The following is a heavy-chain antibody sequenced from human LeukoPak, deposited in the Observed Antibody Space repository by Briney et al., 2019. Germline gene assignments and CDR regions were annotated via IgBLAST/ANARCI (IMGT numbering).Heavy chain of an antibody. Sequence: SETLSLTCTVSGGSISSGGYYWSWIRQPPGKGLEWIGYIYHSGSTYYNPSLKSRVTISVDRSKNQFSLKLSSVTAADTAVYYCARARYSSSQGDAFDIWGQGTMVTVSS. J-gene: IGHJ3*02. V-gene: IGHV4-30-2*01. CDR1: GGSISSGGYY. CDR2: IYHSGST. D-gene: IGHD6-13*01. CDR3: ARARYSSSQGDAFDI.